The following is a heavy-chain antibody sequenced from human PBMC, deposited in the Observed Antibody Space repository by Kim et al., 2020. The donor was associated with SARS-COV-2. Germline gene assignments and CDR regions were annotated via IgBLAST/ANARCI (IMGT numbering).Heavy chain of an antibody. D-gene: IGHD6-13*01. CDR2: IKQDGNEK. V-gene: IGHV3-7*03. CDR1: GFTFSGYW. CDR3: ARDKAEAGYFQH. Sequence: GGSLRLSCAASGFTFSGYWMSWVRQPPGKGLEWVANIKQDGNEKYYVDSVKGRFTISRDNAKNSLYLQMNSLRAEDTAVYYCARDKAEAGYFQHWGEGTLFTVSS. J-gene: IGHJ1*01.